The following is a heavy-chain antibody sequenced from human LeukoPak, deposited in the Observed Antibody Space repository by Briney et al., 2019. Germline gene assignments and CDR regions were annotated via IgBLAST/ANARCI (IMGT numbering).Heavy chain of an antibody. J-gene: IGHJ3*02. CDR1: GFTFSSYA. V-gene: IGHV3-23*01. CDR2: ISGSGGST. D-gene: IGHD2-8*01. CDR3: ARDKRMGSDAFDI. Sequence: GGSLRLSCAASGFTFSSYAMSWVRQAPGKGLEWVSAISGSGGSTYYADSVKGRFTISRDNAKNSLYLQMNSLRAEDTAVYYCARDKRMGSDAFDIWGQGTMVTVSS.